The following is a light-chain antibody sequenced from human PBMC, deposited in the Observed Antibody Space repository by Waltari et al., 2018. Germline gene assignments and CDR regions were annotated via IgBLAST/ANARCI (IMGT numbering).Light chain of an antibody. CDR3: QQYFRGPIS. V-gene: IGKV4-1*01. CDR1: ESLLSPSNNMKY. CDR2: LTP. Sequence: DIVMTQSPDSLAVSLGERATITCHSSESLLSPSNNMKYLAWYQQRPGQPPRLLIYLTPTREAGVPDRFSGSGSGTDFTLTISSLQTEDVATYFCQQYFRGPISFGPGTKLEMK. J-gene: IGKJ3*01.